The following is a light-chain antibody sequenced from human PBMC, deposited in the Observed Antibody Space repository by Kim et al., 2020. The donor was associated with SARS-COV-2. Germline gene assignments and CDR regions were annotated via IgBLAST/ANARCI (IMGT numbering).Light chain of an antibody. CDR2: GNS. Sequence: TVTISWTRRIYTIVAGYDVHWYQQLPATAPKLLIYGNSNRPSGVPDRFSGSKSDTSASLAITGLQAEDEADYYCQSYDNSLSGYVFGSGTKVTVL. CDR1: IYTIVAGYD. J-gene: IGLJ1*01. CDR3: QSYDNSLSGYV. V-gene: IGLV1-40*01.